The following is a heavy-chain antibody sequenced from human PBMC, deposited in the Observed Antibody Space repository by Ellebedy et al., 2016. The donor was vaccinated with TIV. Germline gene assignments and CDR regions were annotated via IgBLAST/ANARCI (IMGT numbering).Heavy chain of an antibody. CDR1: GFTFTYTW. D-gene: IGHD1-26*01. V-gene: IGHV3-74*01. CDR3: ATEEGGSYDT. CDR2: ISRDGDIR. J-gene: IGHJ5*02. Sequence: GGSLRLSCATSGFTFTYTWMHWIRQAPGKGLEWVSRISRDGDIRGYAEFAKGRFTVSRDNTKNTLYLQMSGLRADDSAVYYCATEEGGSYDTWGQGTRVSVSS.